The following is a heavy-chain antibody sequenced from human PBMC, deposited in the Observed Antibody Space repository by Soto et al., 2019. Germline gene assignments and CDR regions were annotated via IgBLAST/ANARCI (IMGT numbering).Heavy chain of an antibody. CDR2: ISYDRSNK. Sequence: GGSLRLSCAASRFTFSNYGMHWVRQAPGKGLEWVAIISYDRSNKYYADSVKGRFTISRDNSKNTLYLQMNSLRTEDTAVYYCAKGGGRHFDWLFNGEIDYWGQGTLVTVSS. V-gene: IGHV3-30*18. CDR3: AKGGGRHFDWLFNGEIDY. D-gene: IGHD3-9*01. CDR1: RFTFSNYG. J-gene: IGHJ4*02.